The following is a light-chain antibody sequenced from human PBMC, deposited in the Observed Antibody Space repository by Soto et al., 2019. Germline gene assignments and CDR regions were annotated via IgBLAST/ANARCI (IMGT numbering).Light chain of an antibody. V-gene: IGLV1-40*01. CDR2: GDS. Sequence: QSVLTQPPSVSGAPGQRVTISCTGSSSNIGAGYNVHWYQQVPGTAPKLLIYGDSNRPSGAPDRFSGSKSGTSASLAITGLQAEDEADYYCQSYDSSLSGWLFGGGTKLTVL. CDR1: SSNIGAGYN. CDR3: QSYDSSLSGWL. J-gene: IGLJ3*02.